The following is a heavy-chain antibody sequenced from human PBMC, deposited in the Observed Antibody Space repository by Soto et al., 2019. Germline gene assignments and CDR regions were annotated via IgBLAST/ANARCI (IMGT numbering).Heavy chain of an antibody. CDR2: ISYDGSNK. D-gene: IGHD1-26*01. Sequence: QVQLVESGGGVVQPGRSLRLSCAASGFTFSSYGMHWVRQAPGKGLEWVALISYDGSNKYYADSVKGRFSISRDNSKNTIYLQMNSLRAGDTAVYYCAKDRLRGGFLTTATTNGMDVSGQGTTVTVSS. V-gene: IGHV3-30*18. CDR3: AKDRLRGGFLTTATTNGMDV. CDR1: GFTFSSYG. J-gene: IGHJ6*02.